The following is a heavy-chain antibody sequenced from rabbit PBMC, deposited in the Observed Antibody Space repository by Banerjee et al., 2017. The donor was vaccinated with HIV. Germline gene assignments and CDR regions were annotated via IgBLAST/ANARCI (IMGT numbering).Heavy chain of an antibody. CDR1: GFTLSSYW. D-gene: IGHD1-1*01. J-gene: IGHJ4*01. Sequence: QEQLVESGGGLVQPEGSLTLTCKASGFTLSSYWMWWVRQAPGKGLEWIACIGAGSSGTTYYASWAKGRFTISKTSSTTVTLQMTSLTAADTATYFCARDTSSNGAYEFNLWGPGTLVTVS. CDR3: ARDTSSNGAYEFNL. CDR2: IGAGSSGTT. V-gene: IGHV1S45*01.